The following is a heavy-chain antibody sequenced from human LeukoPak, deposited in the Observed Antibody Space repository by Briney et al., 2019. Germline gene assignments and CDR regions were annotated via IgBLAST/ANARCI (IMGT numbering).Heavy chain of an antibody. CDR2: IYHSGST. V-gene: IGHV4-59*01. D-gene: IGHD3-22*01. J-gene: IGHJ4*02. CDR1: GGFNTHYY. CDR3: ARGQWLPVFDF. Sequence: SETLSLTCSVSGGFNTHYYWSWIRQPPGKGLKWIGYIYHSGSTNYNPCLKSRVTISVDTSKNHFSLKLSSVTAADTAVYYCARGQWLPVFDFWGQGTLVTVSS.